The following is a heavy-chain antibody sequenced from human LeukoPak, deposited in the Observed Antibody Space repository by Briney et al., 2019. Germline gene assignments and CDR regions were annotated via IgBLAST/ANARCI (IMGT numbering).Heavy chain of an antibody. CDR3: ARGNDYGGRRAFDI. D-gene: IGHD4-23*01. CDR1: GGSFSGYY. CDR2: INHSGST. Sequence: PSETLSLTCAVYGGSFSGYYWSWIRQPPGKGLEWIGEINHSGSTNYNPSLKSRVTISVDTSKNQFSLKLSSVTAADTAVYYCARGNDYGGRRAFDIWGQGTMVTVSS. V-gene: IGHV4-34*01. J-gene: IGHJ3*02.